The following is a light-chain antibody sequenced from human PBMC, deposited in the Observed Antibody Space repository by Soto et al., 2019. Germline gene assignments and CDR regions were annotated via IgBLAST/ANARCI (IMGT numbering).Light chain of an antibody. V-gene: IGKV3-15*01. CDR2: GAS. CDR1: QSVSSN. CDR3: QQYNNWPQT. J-gene: IGKJ1*01. Sequence: EVVLTQSPDTLSLSPGERATLSCRASQSVSSNLAWYQQKPGQAPRLLIYGASTRATGIPARFSGSGSGTDFTLTISGLQSEDFAVYYCQQYNNWPQTFGQGTKVDTK.